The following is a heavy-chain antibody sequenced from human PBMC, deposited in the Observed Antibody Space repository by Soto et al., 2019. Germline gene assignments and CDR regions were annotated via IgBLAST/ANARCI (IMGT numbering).Heavy chain of an antibody. V-gene: IGHV4-30-4*01. J-gene: IGHJ5*02. CDR3: ARELPTYYYDSTPP. Sequence: SETLSLTCTVSDGSISSGDYYWSWIRQPPGKCLEWIGYIYYSGSTYYNPSLKSRVTISVDTSKNQFSLKLSSVTAADTAVYYCARELPTYYYDSTPPWGQGTLVTVS. D-gene: IGHD3-22*01. CDR1: DGSISSGDYY. CDR2: IYYSGST.